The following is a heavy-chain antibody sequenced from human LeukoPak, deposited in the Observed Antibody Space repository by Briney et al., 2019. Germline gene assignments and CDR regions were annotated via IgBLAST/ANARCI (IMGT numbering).Heavy chain of an antibody. J-gene: IGHJ6*03. V-gene: IGHV5-51*01. CDR2: IYPGDSNT. CDR3: ARRVYGSGTYYNAPDYYYYYMDV. Sequence: GESLKISCKASGYIFTTYWIGWVRQMPGKGLEWMGIIYPGDSNTKYSPSFQGQVTISADKSISTAYLQWSSLKASDSAMYYCARRVYGSGTYYNAPDYYYYYMDVLGKGTTVTVSS. D-gene: IGHD3-10*01. CDR1: GYIFTTYW.